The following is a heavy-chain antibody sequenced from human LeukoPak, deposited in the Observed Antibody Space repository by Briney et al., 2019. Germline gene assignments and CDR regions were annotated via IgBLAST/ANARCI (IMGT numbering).Heavy chain of an antibody. CDR3: ARSTVVRGIIINQKPFDI. CDR2: INPNNGGT. V-gene: IGHV1-2*02. D-gene: IGHD3-10*01. Sequence: GASVRLSFKASGYTFTGDYMHWLRQAPGQGLEWMAWINPNNGGTNYAQKFQGRVTVTSDTSISTAYLQWSSLKASDTAMYYCARSTVVRGIIINQKPFDIWGQGTMVTVSS. J-gene: IGHJ3*02. CDR1: GYTFTGDY.